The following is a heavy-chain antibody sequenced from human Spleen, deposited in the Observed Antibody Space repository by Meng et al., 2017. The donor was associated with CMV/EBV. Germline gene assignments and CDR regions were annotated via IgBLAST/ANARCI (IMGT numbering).Heavy chain of an antibody. V-gene: IGHV1-2*02. J-gene: IGHJ5*02. CDR1: GYTFTGYY. CDR2: INPNSGGT. Sequence: ASVKVSCKASGYTFTGYYMHWVRQAPGQGLEWMGWINPNSGGTNYAQKFQGRVTMTRDTPISTAYMELSRLRSDDTAVYYCARAGVRGVIPNWFDPWGQGTLVTVSS. CDR3: ARAGVRGVIPNWFDP. D-gene: IGHD3-10*01.